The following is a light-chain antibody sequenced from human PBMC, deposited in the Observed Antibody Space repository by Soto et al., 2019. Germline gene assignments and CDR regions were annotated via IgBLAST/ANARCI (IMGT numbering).Light chain of an antibody. CDR3: SSYTTSSTLYV. Sequence: QSALTQPASVSGSPGQSITISCTGTSSDVGGYNHVSWYQQHPGKAPKLMIYEVSNRPSGVSNRFSGSKSGYTASLTISGLQAEDEADYYCSSYTTSSTLYVFGSGTKV. CDR1: SSDVGGYNH. CDR2: EVS. V-gene: IGLV2-14*01. J-gene: IGLJ1*01.